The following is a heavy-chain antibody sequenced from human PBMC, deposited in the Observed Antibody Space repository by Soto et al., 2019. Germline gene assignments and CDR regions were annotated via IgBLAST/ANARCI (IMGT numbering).Heavy chain of an antibody. CDR3: ATGSSNFDY. J-gene: IGHJ4*02. Sequence: GGSLRLSCAASGFTFNSRGMNWVRQAPGKGLEWVSTISSSGRSTYYADSVKGRFAVSRDNSKSTLFLQMNSLRAEDTAIYFCATGSSNFDYWGQGTLVTVSS. CDR1: GFTFNSRG. CDR2: ISSSGRST. V-gene: IGHV3-23*01. D-gene: IGHD4-4*01.